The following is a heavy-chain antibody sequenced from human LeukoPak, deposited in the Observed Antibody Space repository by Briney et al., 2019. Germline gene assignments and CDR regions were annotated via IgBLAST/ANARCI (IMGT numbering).Heavy chain of an antibody. D-gene: IGHD6-19*01. V-gene: IGHV1-46*01. CDR3: ARVGGVAVAFDY. CDR2: INPSGGST. J-gene: IGHJ4*02. CDR1: GYTFTSYY. Sequence: ASVKVSCKASGYTFTSYYMHWVRQAPGPGLEWMGIINPSGGSTSYAQKFKGRVTIIRDTSKSKVYMELSSLRSEDTAVYYCARVGGVAVAFDYWGQGTLVTVSS.